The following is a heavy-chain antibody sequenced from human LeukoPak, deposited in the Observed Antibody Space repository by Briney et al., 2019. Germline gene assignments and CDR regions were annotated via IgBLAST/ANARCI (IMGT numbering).Heavy chain of an antibody. CDR1: GYTFTSYD. D-gene: IGHD3-10*01. Sequence: ASVKVSCKASGYTFTSYDTNWVRQATGQGLEWMGWMNPNSGNTGYAQKFQGRVTMTRNTSISTAYMELSSLRSEDTAVYYCARAHYYGSGSCYDGFDPWGQGTLVTVSS. CDR3: ARAHYYGSGSCYDGFDP. V-gene: IGHV1-8*01. J-gene: IGHJ5*02. CDR2: MNPNSGNT.